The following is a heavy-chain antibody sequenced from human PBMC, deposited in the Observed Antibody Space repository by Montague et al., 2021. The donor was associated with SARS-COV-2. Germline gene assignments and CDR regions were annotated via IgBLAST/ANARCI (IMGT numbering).Heavy chain of an antibody. V-gene: IGHV4-34*01. CDR2: ISHSGST. J-gene: IGHJ5*02. CDR3: ARERRYCSGGSCYSGWFDP. CDR1: GGSFSGYY. D-gene: IGHD2-15*01. Sequence: SETLSLTCAVYGGSFSGYYWSWIRQPPGKGLEWIGEISHSGSTNYNPSLKSRVTISIDTSKNQFSLKLSSVTAAGTAVYYCARERRYCSGGSCYSGWFDPWGQGTLVTVSS.